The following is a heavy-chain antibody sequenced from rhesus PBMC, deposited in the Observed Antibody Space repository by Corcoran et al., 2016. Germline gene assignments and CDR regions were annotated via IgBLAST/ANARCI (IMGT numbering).Heavy chain of an antibody. CDR1: GGSFSSYW. CDR3: ARRGYSGYSYGDYFDY. J-gene: IGHJ4*01. D-gene: IGHD5-42*01. CDR2: FNGNSGST. V-gene: IGHV4-80*01. Sequence: QVQLQESGPGLVKPSETLSLTCAVSGGSFSSYWWSWIRQPPGKGLEWIGEFNGNSGSTNYNHSLKSRVTISKDASKNQFSLKLSSVTAADTAVYYCARRGYSGYSYGDYFDYWGQGVLVTVSS.